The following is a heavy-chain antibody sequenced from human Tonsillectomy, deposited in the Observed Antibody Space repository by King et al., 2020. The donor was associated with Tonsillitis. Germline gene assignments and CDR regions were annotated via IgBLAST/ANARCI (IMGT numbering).Heavy chain of an antibody. J-gene: IGHJ3*02. Sequence: VQLVESGGGLVQPGGSLRLSCAASGFTFSSYAMSWVRQAPGKGLEWVSVISGSGSSTYYADSVKGRFTISRDNSKNTLYLQMNSLRANDTALYYCAKDGRQWLVYDAFDIWGQGIMVTVSS. D-gene: IGHD6-19*01. CDR1: GFTFSSYA. CDR2: ISGSGSST. CDR3: AKDGRQWLVYDAFDI. V-gene: IGHV3-23*04.